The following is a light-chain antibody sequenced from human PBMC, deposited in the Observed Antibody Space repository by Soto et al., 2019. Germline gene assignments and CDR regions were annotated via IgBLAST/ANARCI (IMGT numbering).Light chain of an antibody. CDR2: DAS. Sequence: DIQMTQSPSSLSASVGDRVIITCRASQSISNSLNWYQQRPGKVPKLLIYDASSLQSGVTSRFSGGGSGTDFTLTINSLQPEDFATYFCQQSFSTPPSFGQGTKLEIK. J-gene: IGKJ2*01. CDR3: QQSFSTPPS. CDR1: QSISNS. V-gene: IGKV1-39*01.